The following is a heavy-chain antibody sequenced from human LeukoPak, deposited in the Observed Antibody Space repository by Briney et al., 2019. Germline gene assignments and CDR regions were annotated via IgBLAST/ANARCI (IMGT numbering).Heavy chain of an antibody. CDR3: AREEFYYGSGSYYQRHFDY. Sequence: SETLSLTCTVSGGSISSYYWSWIRQPPGKGLEWIGYIYYSGSTNYNPSLKSRVTISVDTSKNQFSLKLSSVTAADTAVYYCAREEFYYGSGSYYQRHFDYWGQGTLVTVSS. CDR2: IYYSGST. CDR1: GGSISSYY. J-gene: IGHJ4*02. V-gene: IGHV4-59*01. D-gene: IGHD3-10*01.